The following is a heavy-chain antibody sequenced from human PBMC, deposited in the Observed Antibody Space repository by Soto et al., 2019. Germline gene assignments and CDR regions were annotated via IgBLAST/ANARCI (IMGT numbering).Heavy chain of an antibody. CDR3: AREVVEPAAYYYGMDV. V-gene: IGHV6-1*01. CDR2: TYYRSKWYN. Sequence: SQTLSLTCAISGDSVSSNSAAWNWIRQCPSRGLEWLGRTYYRSKWYNDYAVSVKSRITINPDTSKNQFSLQLNSVTPEDTAVYYCAREVVEPAAYYYGMDVWGQGTTVTVSS. J-gene: IGHJ6*02. D-gene: IGHD2-21*01. CDR1: GDSVSSNSAA.